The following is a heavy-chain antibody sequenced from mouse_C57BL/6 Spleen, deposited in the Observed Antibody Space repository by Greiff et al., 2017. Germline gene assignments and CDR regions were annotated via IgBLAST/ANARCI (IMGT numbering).Heavy chain of an antibody. J-gene: IGHJ2*01. CDR1: GYTFTDYT. CDR2: IYPRDGST. V-gene: IGHV1-78*01. D-gene: IGHD1-1*01. Sequence: VKLVESDAELVKPGASVKISCKVSGYTFTDYTIHWMKQRPEQGLEWIGYIYPRDGSTKYNEKFKGKATLTADKSSSPAYMLLSSLTSEDSAVYFCARPKCYGSILYYFDYWGQGTTLTVSS. CDR3: ARPKCYGSILYYFDY.